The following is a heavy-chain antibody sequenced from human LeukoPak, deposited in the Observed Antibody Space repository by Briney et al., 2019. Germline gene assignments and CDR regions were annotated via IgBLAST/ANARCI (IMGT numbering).Heavy chain of an antibody. D-gene: IGHD3-22*01. CDR2: ISGSGGST. V-gene: IGHV3-23*01. CDR3: AKDLSYYDSSGDAFDI. CDR1: GFTFSSYA. J-gene: IGHJ3*02. Sequence: TGGSLRLSCAASGFTFSSYAMSWVRQAPGKGLEWVSAISGSGGSTYYADSVKGRFTISRDNSKNTLYLQMNSLRAEDTAVYYCAKDLSYYDSSGDAFDIWGQGQWSPSLQ.